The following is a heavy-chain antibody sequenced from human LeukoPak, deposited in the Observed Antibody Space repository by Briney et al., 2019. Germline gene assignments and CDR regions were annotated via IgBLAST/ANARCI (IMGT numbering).Heavy chain of an antibody. CDR3: ASSPVVDTAMGAFDP. V-gene: IGHV4-39*01. CDR2: IYYSGST. CDR1: GGSISSSSYY. J-gene: IGHJ5*02. D-gene: IGHD5-18*01. Sequence: SETLSLTCTVSGGSISSSSYYWGWIRQPPGKGLEWIGSIYYSGSTYYNPSLKSRVTISVDTSKNQFSLKLSSVTAADTAVYYCASSPVVDTAMGAFDPWGQGTLVTVSS.